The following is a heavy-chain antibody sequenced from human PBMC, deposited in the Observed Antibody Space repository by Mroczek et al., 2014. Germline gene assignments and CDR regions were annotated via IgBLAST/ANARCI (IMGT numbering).Heavy chain of an antibody. J-gene: IGHJ5*02. CDR1: GGSISSYY. CDR2: IYYSGST. Sequence: VQLVESGPGLVKPSETLSLTCTVSGGSISSYYWSWIRQPPGKGLEWIGYIYYSGSTNYNPSLKSRVTISVDTSKNQFSLKLSSVTAADTAVYYCARDHYYGSGSYYNTWWFDPWGQGTLVTVSS. CDR3: ARDHYYGSGSYYNTWWFDP. V-gene: IGHV4-59*01. D-gene: IGHD3-10*01.